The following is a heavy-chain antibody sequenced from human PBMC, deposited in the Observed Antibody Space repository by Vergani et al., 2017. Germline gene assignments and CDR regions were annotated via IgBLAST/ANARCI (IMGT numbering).Heavy chain of an antibody. D-gene: IGHD2-2*01. Sequence: QVQLVQSGAEVKKPGASVKVSCKASGYTFTSYYMHWVRQAPGQGLEWMGIINPSGGSTSYAQKFQGRVTMTRDTSTGTVYMELSSLRTEETAVYYCAGDSGNCSRTSCYVGREWFDPWGQGTLVTVSS. V-gene: IGHV1-46*01. J-gene: IGHJ5*02. CDR1: GYTFTSYY. CDR3: AGDSGNCSRTSCYVGREWFDP. CDR2: INPSGGST.